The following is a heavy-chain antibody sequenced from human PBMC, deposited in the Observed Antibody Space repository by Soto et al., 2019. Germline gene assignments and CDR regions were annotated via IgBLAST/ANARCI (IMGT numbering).Heavy chain of an antibody. V-gene: IGHV3-30-3*01. CDR1: GFTFSSYA. CDR2: ISYDGSNK. J-gene: IGHJ6*02. CDR3: ARDPGYNWNYYYYYGMDV. Sequence: GGSLRLSCAASGFTFSSYAMHWVRQAPGKGLEWVAVISYDGSNKYYADSVKGRFTISRDNSKNTLYLQMNSLRAEDTAVYYCARDPGYNWNYYYYYGMDVWGQGTTVTVSS. D-gene: IGHD1-20*01.